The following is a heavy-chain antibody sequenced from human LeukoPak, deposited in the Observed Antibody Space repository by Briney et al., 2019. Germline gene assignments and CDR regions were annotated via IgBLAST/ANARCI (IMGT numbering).Heavy chain of an antibody. Sequence: GGSLRLSCAASGFTFSSYAIHWVRQTAGQGLQWVSSIGIGGDTYYLGSVQGRFTISRENAKTSVDLQLNSLRVEDTAVYYCVRKIGFYSPLDYGLDVWGQGTTVTVSS. CDR2: IGIGGDT. J-gene: IGHJ6*02. CDR3: VRKIGFYSPLDYGLDV. V-gene: IGHV3-13*04. CDR1: GFTFSSYA. D-gene: IGHD2-21*01.